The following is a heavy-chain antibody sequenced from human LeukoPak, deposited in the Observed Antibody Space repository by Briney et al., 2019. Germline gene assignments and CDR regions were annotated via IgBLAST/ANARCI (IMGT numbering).Heavy chain of an antibody. D-gene: IGHD5-12*01. CDR2: INPNSGGT. Sequence: GASVKVSCKASGYTFTGYYMHWVRQAPGQGLEWMGWINPNSGGTNYAQKFQSRVTMTRDTSISTAYMELSRLRSDDTAVYYCAREGGYSGYELDYWGQGTLVTVSS. J-gene: IGHJ4*02. CDR3: AREGGYSGYELDY. V-gene: IGHV1-2*02. CDR1: GYTFTGYY.